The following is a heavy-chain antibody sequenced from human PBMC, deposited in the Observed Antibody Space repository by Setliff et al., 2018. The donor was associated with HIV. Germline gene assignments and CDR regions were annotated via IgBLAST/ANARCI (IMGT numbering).Heavy chain of an antibody. D-gene: IGHD3-22*01. CDR3: AKCGGDYYDSSGTTYYGMDV. CDR2: ISGSGNRT. V-gene: IGHV3-23*01. J-gene: IGHJ6*02. CDR1: GFTFNTYA. Sequence: GGSLRLSCAASGFTFNTYAMNWVRQAPGKGLEWVAVISGSGNRTYYADSVKGRLNISRDNSEKVLYMQMNSLRAGDTAVYYCAKCGGDYYDSSGTTYYGMDVWGQGTTVTVSS.